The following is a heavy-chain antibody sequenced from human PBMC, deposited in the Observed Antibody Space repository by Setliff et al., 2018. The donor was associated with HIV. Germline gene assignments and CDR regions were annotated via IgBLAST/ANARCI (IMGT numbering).Heavy chain of an antibody. CDR2: VSYTGTT. CDR1: YATLSTAAYY. J-gene: IGHJ4*02. CDR3: ARQSTTSRDFDS. Sequence: PSETLSLTCTASYATLSTAAYYWTWIRQPPGKGLEWIGFVSYTGTTRYSPSLRSRISISIDASKYKFSLQLSSVTAADTAVYYCARQSTTSRDFDSWGQGTRVTVS. V-gene: IGHV4-30-4*01. D-gene: IGHD2-2*01.